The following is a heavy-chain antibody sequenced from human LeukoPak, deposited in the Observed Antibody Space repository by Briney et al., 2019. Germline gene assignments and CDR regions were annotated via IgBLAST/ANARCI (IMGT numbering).Heavy chain of an antibody. CDR3: AKFQRHFEWELSYFDY. CDR1: GFTFSDYY. D-gene: IGHD1-26*01. CDR2: ISSSGSTI. Sequence: GGSLRLSCAASGFTFSDYYMSWIRQAPGKGLEWVSYISSSGSTIYYADSVKGRFTISRDNSKNTLHLQMNSLRAEDTAVYYCAKFQRHFEWELSYFDYWGQGTLVTVSS. V-gene: IGHV3-11*01. J-gene: IGHJ4*02.